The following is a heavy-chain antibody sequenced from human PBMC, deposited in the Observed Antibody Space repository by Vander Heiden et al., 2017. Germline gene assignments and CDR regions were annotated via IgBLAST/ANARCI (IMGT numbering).Heavy chain of an antibody. CDR2: ISDSGGST. Sequence: EVQLLASGVGLVQPGGSLRVSCAASGLSFGSYGMSWVRQVPGKGLKWVSAISDSGGSTYYADSVKGRFTISRDNSKNTLYLQMNSLRAEDTAVYYCAKDLSYSGSYYYYWGQGTLVTVSS. CDR1: GLSFGSYG. D-gene: IGHD1-26*01. CDR3: AKDLSYSGSYYYY. V-gene: IGHV3-23*01. J-gene: IGHJ4*02.